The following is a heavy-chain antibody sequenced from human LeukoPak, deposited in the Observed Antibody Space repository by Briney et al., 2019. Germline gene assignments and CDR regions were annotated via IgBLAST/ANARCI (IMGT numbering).Heavy chain of an antibody. D-gene: IGHD2-8*01. J-gene: IGHJ3*02. V-gene: IGHV3-23*01. CDR1: GFTFSNYA. Sequence: PGGSLRLSCTASGFTFSNYAMSWVRQALGKGLEWVSVIGGGGGNTYYADSVKGRFTISRDNSKMTLYLQMNSLRPEDTAVYYCAKDSVALNGMYDPFDIWGQGTMVTVSS. CDR2: IGGGGGNT. CDR3: AKDSVALNGMYDPFDI.